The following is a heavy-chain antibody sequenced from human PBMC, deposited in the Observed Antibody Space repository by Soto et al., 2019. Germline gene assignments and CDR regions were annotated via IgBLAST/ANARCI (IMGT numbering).Heavy chain of an antibody. CDR2: INPSGGST. Sequence: GASVKVSCKASGYTFTSYYMHWVRQAPGQGLEWMGIINPSGGSTSYAQKFQGRVTMTRDTSTSTVYMELSSLRSEDTAVYYCARDQSSGNYDFWSGWGFDPWGQGTLVTVSS. CDR1: GYTFTSYY. J-gene: IGHJ5*02. CDR3: ARDQSSGNYDFWSGWGFDP. V-gene: IGHV1-46*03. D-gene: IGHD3-3*01.